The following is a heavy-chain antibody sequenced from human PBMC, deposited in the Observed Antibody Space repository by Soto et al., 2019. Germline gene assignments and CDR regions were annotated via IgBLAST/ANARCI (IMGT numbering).Heavy chain of an antibody. Sequence: SQTLSLTCTVSGGAISSSSYYWGWIRQPPGKGLEWIGSFYYSGSTYYNPSLKSRVSISVDTSKNQFSLELSSVIAADTAVYFCAMHCALYSRPPGWFDPWVQRTLGAVFS. CDR3: AMHCALYSRPPGWFDP. V-gene: IGHV4-39*01. CDR1: GGAISSSSYY. J-gene: IGHJ5*02. D-gene: IGHD2-21*01. CDR2: FYYSGST.